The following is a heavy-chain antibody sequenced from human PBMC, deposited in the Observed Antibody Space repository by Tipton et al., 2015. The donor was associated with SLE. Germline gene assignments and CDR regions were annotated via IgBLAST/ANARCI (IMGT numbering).Heavy chain of an antibody. Sequence: TLSLTCTVSGGSISSGGYYWSWIRQHPGKGLEWIGYIYYSGSTYYNPSLKSRVTISVDTSKNQFSLQMSSVTAADTAVYYCARDFWSQIVGAGGAFHTWGQGTMATVSS. CDR2: IYYSGST. CDR1: GGSISSGGYY. V-gene: IGHV4-31*03. J-gene: IGHJ3*02. D-gene: IGHD1-26*01. CDR3: ARDFWSQIVGAGGAFHT.